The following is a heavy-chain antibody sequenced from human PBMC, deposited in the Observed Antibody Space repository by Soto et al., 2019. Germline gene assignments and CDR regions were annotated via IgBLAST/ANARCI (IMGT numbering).Heavy chain of an antibody. Sequence: SETLSLTCTVSGGSISGDYWSWIRQPPGKGLEWIGYIYYSGSTNYNPSLKSRVTISVDTSKNQFSLKLSSVTAADTAVYYCARGKRGYSYGFIDYWGQGTLVTVSS. J-gene: IGHJ4*02. CDR3: ARGKRGYSYGFIDY. V-gene: IGHV4-59*12. D-gene: IGHD5-18*01. CDR2: IYYSGST. CDR1: GGSISGDY.